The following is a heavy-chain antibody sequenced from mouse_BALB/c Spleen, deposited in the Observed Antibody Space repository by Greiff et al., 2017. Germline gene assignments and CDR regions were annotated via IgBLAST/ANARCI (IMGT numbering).Heavy chain of an antibody. CDR2: IWGDGST. D-gene: IGHD2-1*01. J-gene: IGHJ1*01. CDR1: GFSLTGYG. V-gene: IGHV2-6-7*01. Sequence: VHLVESGPGLVAPSQSLSITCTVSGFSLTGYGVNWVRQPPGKGLEWLGMIWGDGSTDYNSALKSRLSISKDNSKSQVFLKMNSLQTDDTARYYCARELYYGKRYFDVWGAGTTVTVSS. CDR3: ARELYYGKRYFDV.